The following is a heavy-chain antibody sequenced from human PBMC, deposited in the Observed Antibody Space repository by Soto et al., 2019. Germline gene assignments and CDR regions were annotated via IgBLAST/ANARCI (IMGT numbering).Heavy chain of an antibody. Sequence: QVQLVESGGGVVQPGRSLRLSCAASGFTFSSYGMHWVRQAPGKGLEWVAVISYDGSNKYYADSVKGRFTISRGNSKNALYLQKNSLGAEDKAVYYCAKEVGDCSSTSCRLFYYYYYGMDVWGQGTTVTVSS. CDR3: AKEVGDCSSTSCRLFYYYYYGMDV. CDR1: GFTFSSYG. V-gene: IGHV3-30*18. J-gene: IGHJ6*02. D-gene: IGHD2-2*01. CDR2: ISYDGSNK.